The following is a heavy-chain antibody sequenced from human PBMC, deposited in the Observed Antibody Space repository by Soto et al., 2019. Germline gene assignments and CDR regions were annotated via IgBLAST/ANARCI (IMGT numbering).Heavy chain of an antibody. Sequence: GGSLRLSCASSGFTFSSYSMNLVRQAPGKGLEWVSYISSSSTIYYADSVKGRFTISRDNAKNSLYLQMNSLRDEDTAVYYCARKNTYYYDSSGRMDVWGQGTTVTVSS. CDR2: ISSSSTI. D-gene: IGHD3-22*01. J-gene: IGHJ6*02. V-gene: IGHV3-48*02. CDR3: ARKNTYYYDSSGRMDV. CDR1: GFTFSSYS.